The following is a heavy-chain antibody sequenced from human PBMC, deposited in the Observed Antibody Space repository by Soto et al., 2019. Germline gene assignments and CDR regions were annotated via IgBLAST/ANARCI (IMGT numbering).Heavy chain of an antibody. V-gene: IGHV3-21*01. CDR2: ISSSSSYI. CDR3: ATDGDDYGDYVYYFDY. J-gene: IGHJ4*01. Sequence: PGGSLRLSCAASGFTFSSYSMNWVRQAPGKGLEWVSSISSSSSYIYYADSVKGRFTISRDNAKNSLYLQMNSLRAEDTAVYYCATDGDDYGDYVYYFDYWGHGTLFPVYS. D-gene: IGHD4-17*01. CDR1: GFTFSSYS.